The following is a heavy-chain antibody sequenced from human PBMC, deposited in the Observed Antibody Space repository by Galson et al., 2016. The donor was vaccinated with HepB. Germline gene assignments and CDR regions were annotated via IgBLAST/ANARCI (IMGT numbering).Heavy chain of an antibody. CDR1: GFTFSNAW. V-gene: IGHV3-30-3*01. CDR3: ARDPSGRYVPYTPYFDY. J-gene: IGHJ4*02. CDR2: VSFDGSNK. Sequence: FLRLSCAASGFTFSNAWMSWVRQAPGKGLEWVAVVSFDGSNKYYANSVKGRFTISRDNSKNTLYLQMNSLRAEDTAVYYCARDPSGRYVPYTPYFDYWGQGTLVTVPS. D-gene: IGHD1-26*01.